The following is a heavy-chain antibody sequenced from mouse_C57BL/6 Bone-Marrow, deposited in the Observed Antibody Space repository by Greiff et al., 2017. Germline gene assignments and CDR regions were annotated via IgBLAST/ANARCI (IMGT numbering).Heavy chain of an antibody. D-gene: IGHD1-1*01. Sequence: VQRVESGAELARPGASVKLSCKASGYTFTSYGISWVKQRTGQGLEWIGEIYPRSGNTYYNEKFKGKATLTADKSSSTAYMELRSLTSEDSAVYFCARGTTVVATGEAWFAYWGQGTLVTVSA. CDR3: ARGTTVVATGEAWFAY. V-gene: IGHV1-81*01. CDR1: GYTFTSYG. J-gene: IGHJ3*01. CDR2: IYPRSGNT.